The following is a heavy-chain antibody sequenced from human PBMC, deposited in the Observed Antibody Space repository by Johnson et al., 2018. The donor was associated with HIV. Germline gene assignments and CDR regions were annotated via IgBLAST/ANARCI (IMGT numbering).Heavy chain of an antibody. D-gene: IGHD1-26*01. CDR3: ATSGSHFAFDI. CDR2: INWNGGST. Sequence: EVQLVESGGGLVQPGRSLRLSCAASGFTFDDYAMHWVRQAPGQGLEWVSGINWNGGSTGYADSVKGRFTISRDNSKNTLYLQMSSLRAEDTAVYYCATSGSHFAFDIWVQGTMVTVSS. J-gene: IGHJ3*02. V-gene: IGHV3-9*01. CDR1: GFTFDDYA.